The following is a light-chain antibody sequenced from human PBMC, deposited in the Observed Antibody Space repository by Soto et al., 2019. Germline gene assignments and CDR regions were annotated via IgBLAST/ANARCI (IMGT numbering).Light chain of an antibody. CDR1: SSDVGGFNS. J-gene: IGLJ1*01. Sequence: QSALTQPASVSGSPGQSITISCTGTSSDVGGFNSVSWYQLRPGTAPKLILYDVVDRPSGVSYRFSGSKSGNTASLTISGPQPANEADYFCTSYTSTRINVFGGGTKVTAL. CDR2: DVV. CDR3: TSYTSTRINV. V-gene: IGLV2-14*03.